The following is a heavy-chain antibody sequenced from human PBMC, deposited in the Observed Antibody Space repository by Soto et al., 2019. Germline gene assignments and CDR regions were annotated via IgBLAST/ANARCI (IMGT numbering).Heavy chain of an antibody. CDR1: GYSFTSYW. CDR3: ARHQAYDAFDI. J-gene: IGHJ3*02. Sequence: PGESLKISCKGSGYSFTSYWSSWVRQMPGKGLEWRGRIDPSDSYTNYSPSLQGHVTISADKSISTAYLQWSSLKASDTAMYYCARHQAYDAFDIWGQGTMVTVSS. CDR2: IDPSDSYT. V-gene: IGHV5-10-1*01.